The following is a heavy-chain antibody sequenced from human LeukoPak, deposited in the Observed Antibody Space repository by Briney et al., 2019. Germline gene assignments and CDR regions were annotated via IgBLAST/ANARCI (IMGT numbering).Heavy chain of an antibody. CDR2: ISSSGGSI. V-gene: IGHV3-48*03. CDR1: RFTFSSYE. CDR3: AREKRDCGGDCLDY. J-gene: IGHJ4*02. Sequence: PGGSLRLSCAASRFTFSSYEMNWVRQGPGKGLEWISYISSSGGSIYYADFVKGRFTVSRDNAKNSLYLQINSLRVDDTAVYYCAREKRDCGGDCLDYWGQGTLVTVSS. D-gene: IGHD2-21*02.